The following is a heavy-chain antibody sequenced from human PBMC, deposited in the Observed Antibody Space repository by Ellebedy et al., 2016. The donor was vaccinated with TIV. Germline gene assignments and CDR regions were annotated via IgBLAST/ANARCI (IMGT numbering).Heavy chain of an antibody. CDR1: GFTFSSYA. J-gene: IGHJ4*02. CDR2: FSATGGST. Sequence: GESLKIPCAASGFTFSSYAMSWVRQAPGKGLEWVPAFSATGGSTYYADSVEGRFTISRDNSKHTVYLQMNSLRAEDTAVYYCAKDIRISGWSPYFDSWGQGTLVTVSS. D-gene: IGHD6-19*01. V-gene: IGHV3-23*01. CDR3: AKDIRISGWSPYFDS.